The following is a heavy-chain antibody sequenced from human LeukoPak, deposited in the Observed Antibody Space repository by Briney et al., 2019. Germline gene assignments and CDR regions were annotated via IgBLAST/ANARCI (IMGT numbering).Heavy chain of an antibody. J-gene: IGHJ3*02. CDR2: ISSSSSYI. Sequence: GGSLRLSCAASAFTFSIYSINCVRQAPGKGLEWVSSISSSSSYISYADSVKGRFTISRDNAKNSLYLQMNSLRAQDTSAYFYGRGDSTGAFDIWGQGTMVTVSS. CDR3: GRGDSTGAFDI. CDR1: AFTFSIYS. D-gene: IGHD1-14*01. V-gene: IGHV3-21*01.